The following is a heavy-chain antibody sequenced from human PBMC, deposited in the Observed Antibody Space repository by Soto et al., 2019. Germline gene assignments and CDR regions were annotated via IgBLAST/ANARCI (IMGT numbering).Heavy chain of an antibody. CDR1: GGSISSFY. CDR3: ARHPAYSYGAHLFDY. V-gene: IGHV4-59*08. CDR2: IYYTGST. J-gene: IGHJ4*02. D-gene: IGHD5-18*01. Sequence: QVQLQESGPGLVKPSETLSLTCTVSGGSISSFYWSWIRQPPGKALEWIGYIYYTGSTNYNPSLKSRVIISVDMSQNQFSLQLSSVTAADTAFYYCARHPAYSYGAHLFDYWGQGTLVTVSS.